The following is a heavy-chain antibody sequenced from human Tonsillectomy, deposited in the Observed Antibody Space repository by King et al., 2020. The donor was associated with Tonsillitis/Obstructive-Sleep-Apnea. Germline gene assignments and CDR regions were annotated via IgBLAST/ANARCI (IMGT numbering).Heavy chain of an antibody. V-gene: IGHV3-33*01. CDR3: ARDEEDRHYYDSSGYYY. J-gene: IGHJ4*02. D-gene: IGHD3-22*01. CDR2: IWYDGSNK. Sequence: QLVQSGGGVVQPGRSLRLSCAASGFTFSSYGMHWVRQAPGKGLEWVAVIWYDGSNKYYAVSVQGRFTISRDNSKNTLYLQMNSLRAEDTAVYYCARDEEDRHYYDSSGYYYWGQGTLVTVSS. CDR1: GFTFSSYG.